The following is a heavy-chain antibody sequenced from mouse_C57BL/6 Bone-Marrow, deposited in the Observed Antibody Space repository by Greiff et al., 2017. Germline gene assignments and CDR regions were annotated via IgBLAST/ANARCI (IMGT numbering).Heavy chain of an antibody. CDR2: INPRSGYT. V-gene: IGHV1-7*01. Sequence: VQLQQSGAELVKPGASVKLSCKASGYTFTSYWMHWVKQRPGQGLEWIGYINPRSGYTKYNQKFKDKATLTADKSSSTAYMQLSSLTYEDSAVYYCARDFLDDYCGVYYVAWFAYWGQGTLVTVSA. CDR3: ARDFLDDYCGVYYVAWFAY. D-gene: IGHD1-1*01. J-gene: IGHJ3*01. CDR1: GYTFTSYW.